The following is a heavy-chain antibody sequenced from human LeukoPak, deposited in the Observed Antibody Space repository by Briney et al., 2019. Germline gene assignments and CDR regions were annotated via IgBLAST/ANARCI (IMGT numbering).Heavy chain of an antibody. CDR1: GFTVSSNY. D-gene: IGHD3-10*01. CDR3: ARDGMVRGVIIPFDY. J-gene: IGHJ4*02. Sequence: GSPRLSCAASGFTVSSNYMSWVRQAPGKGLEWVSVIYSGGSTYYADSVKGRFTISRDNSKNTLYLQMNSLRAEDTAVYYCARDGMVRGVIIPFDYWGQGTLVTVSS. V-gene: IGHV3-66*01. CDR2: IYSGGST.